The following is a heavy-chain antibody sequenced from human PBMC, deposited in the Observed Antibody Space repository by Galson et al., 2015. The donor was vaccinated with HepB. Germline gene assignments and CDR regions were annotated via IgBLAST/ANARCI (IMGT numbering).Heavy chain of an antibody. CDR3: ARDREFSGFYDSSGYHPVAFDI. V-gene: IGHV1-69*13. J-gene: IGHJ3*02. Sequence: SVKVSCKASGGTFSSYAISWVRQAPGQGLEWMGGIIPIFGTANYAQKFQGRVTITADESTSTAYMELSSLRSEDTAVYYCARDREFSGFYDSSGYHPVAFDIWGQGTMVTVSS. CDR2: IIPIFGTA. D-gene: IGHD3-22*01. CDR1: GGTFSSYA.